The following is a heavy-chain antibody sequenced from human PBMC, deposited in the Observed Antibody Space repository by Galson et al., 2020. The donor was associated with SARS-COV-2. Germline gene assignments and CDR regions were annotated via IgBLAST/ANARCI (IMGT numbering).Heavy chain of an antibody. CDR2: ISYEGSKK. J-gene: IGHJ6*02. CDR1: GFSFNNFG. CDR3: AKFRDFFDFRSGYYTMDT. V-gene: IGHV3-30*18. D-gene: IGHD3-3*01. Sequence: LSLTCVAGGFSFNNFGMHWVRQAPGKGLEWVALISYEGSKKYYADSVKGRFTISKDNSRNTLYLSMSSLRREDTAVYYCAKFRDFFDFRSGYYTMDTWGLGTTVTVSS.